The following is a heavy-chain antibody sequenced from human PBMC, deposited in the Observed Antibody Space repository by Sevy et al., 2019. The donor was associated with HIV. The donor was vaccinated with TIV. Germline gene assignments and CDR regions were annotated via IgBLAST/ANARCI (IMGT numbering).Heavy chain of an antibody. J-gene: IGHJ3*02. D-gene: IGHD1-1*01. CDR3: ARATGTEVLDAFDI. CDR1: GFTFSTYG. Sequence: GGSLRLSCAASGFTFSTYGMNWVRQAPGKGLEWVSSISSDSYYIYYADSVKGRFTISRDNAKNSLYLQMNSLRAEDTAVYYCARATGTEVLDAFDIWGQGTMVTVSS. V-gene: IGHV3-21*01. CDR2: ISSDSYYI.